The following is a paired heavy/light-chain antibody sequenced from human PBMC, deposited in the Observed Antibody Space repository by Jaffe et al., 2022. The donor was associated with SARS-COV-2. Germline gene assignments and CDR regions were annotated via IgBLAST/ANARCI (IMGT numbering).Light chain of an antibody. CDR3: SSYAGSKIFV. J-gene: IGLJ1*01. Sequence: QSALTQPPSASGSPGQSVTISCTGTSSDVGGYNYVSWYQQRPGKAPKLIIYEVTKRPSGVPDRFSGSKSGDTASLTVSGLQADDEADYYCSSYAGSKIFVFGSGTKVTVL. CDR1: SSDVGGYNY. V-gene: IGLV2-8*01. CDR2: EVT.
Heavy chain of an antibody. CDR1: GFTFSIYV. D-gene: IGHD3-10*01. Sequence: EVLLLESGGGLVQPGGSLRLSCAASGFTFSIYVMSWVRQAPGKGLEWISVVSGGGDSPYYADSVKGRFTISRDNSKNTLHLQMNSLRAEDTAVYYCARRMMGSGSYYFDYWGQGTLVTVSS. CDR2: VSGGGDSP. CDR3: ARRMMGSGSYYFDY. V-gene: IGHV3-23*01. J-gene: IGHJ4*02.